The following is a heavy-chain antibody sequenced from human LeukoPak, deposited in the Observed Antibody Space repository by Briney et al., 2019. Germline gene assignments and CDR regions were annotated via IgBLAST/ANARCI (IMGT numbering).Heavy chain of an antibody. CDR2: IYYSGST. D-gene: IGHD6-13*01. CDR1: GGSISSSSYY. J-gene: IGHJ4*02. Sequence: SETLSLTCTVSGGSISSSSYYWGWIRQPPGKGLEWIGSIYYSGSTYYNPSPKSRVTISVDTSKNQFSLKLSSVTAAGTAVYYCARHTAPYSSSWYLLDYWGQGTLVTVSS. V-gene: IGHV4-39*01. CDR3: ARHTAPYSSSWYLLDY.